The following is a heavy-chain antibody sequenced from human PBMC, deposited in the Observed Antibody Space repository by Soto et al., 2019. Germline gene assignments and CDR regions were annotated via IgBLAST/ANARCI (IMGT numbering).Heavy chain of an antibody. V-gene: IGHV3-15*07. J-gene: IGHJ4*02. D-gene: IGHD2-15*01. CDR2: IKRKIDGEAT. Sequence: PGGSLRLSCAASGFTFSNAWMNWVRQAPGKGLEWVGRIKRKIDGEATDYAAPVKGRFTVSSDDSKNTLYLQMNSLKSEDTAVYYCARVGVHYSTDYWGQGTLVTVSS. CDR3: ARVGVHYSTDY. CDR1: GFTFSNAW.